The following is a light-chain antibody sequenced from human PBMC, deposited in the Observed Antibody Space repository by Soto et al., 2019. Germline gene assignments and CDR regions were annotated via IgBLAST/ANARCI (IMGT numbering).Light chain of an antibody. V-gene: IGLV2-11*01. CDR1: SSDVGGYNY. Sequence: QSALTQPRSVSGSPGQSVTISCTGTSSDVGGYNYVSWYQQHPAKAPKLMIYDVSKRPSGVPDRFSGSRSGNTASLTFSGLQAEDEADYYCFSYTGTYTVVFGGGTKLTVL. CDR2: DVS. J-gene: IGLJ3*02. CDR3: FSYTGTYTVV.